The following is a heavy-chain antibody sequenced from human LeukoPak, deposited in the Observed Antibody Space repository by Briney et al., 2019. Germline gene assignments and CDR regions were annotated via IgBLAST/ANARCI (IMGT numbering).Heavy chain of an antibody. CDR2: INPSGGST. V-gene: IGHV1-46*01. D-gene: IGHD2-2*01. Sequence: ASVRVSCKASGYTFTSYYMHWVRQAPGQGLEWMGLINPSGGSTSYAQKFQGRVTMTRDTSTSTVYMELSSLRSEDTAVYYCAREAKVYCSSTSCPGGDYWGQGTLVTVSS. CDR1: GYTFTSYY. J-gene: IGHJ4*02. CDR3: AREAKVYCSSTSCPGGDY.